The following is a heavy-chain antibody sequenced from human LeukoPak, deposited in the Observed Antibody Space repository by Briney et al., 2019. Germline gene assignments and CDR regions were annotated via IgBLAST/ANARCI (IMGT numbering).Heavy chain of an antibody. V-gene: IGHV3-74*01. Sequence: PGGSLRLSCAASGFTFSSYWMYWVRQAPGKGPVWVARINTDGSSLNYADSVKGRSTISRDNAKNSLYLQMNSLRAEDTAVYYCASGSNWGQGTLVTVSS. CDR1: GFTFSSYW. D-gene: IGHD1-26*01. CDR3: ASGSN. J-gene: IGHJ4*02. CDR2: INTDGSSL.